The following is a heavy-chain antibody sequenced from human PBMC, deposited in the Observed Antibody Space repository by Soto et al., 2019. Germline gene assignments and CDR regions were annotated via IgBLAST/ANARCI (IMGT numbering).Heavy chain of an antibody. D-gene: IGHD3-10*01. V-gene: IGHV1-8*01. CDR2: MKPNSGDT. Sequence: QVQLVQSGAEVKKPGASVKVSCKASGYTFSNYDINWVRQASGQGLEWMGWMKPNSGDTGYAQKFQGRVTMTRDTSISTAYMALSGLRPEDTAVYYCATEYGSGPYPPHLAYWGQGTLVTVSS. CDR3: ATEYGSGPYPPHLAY. CDR1: GYTFSNYD. J-gene: IGHJ4*02.